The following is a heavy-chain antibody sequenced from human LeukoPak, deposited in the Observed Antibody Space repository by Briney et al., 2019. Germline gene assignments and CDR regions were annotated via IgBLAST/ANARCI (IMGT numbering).Heavy chain of an antibody. CDR2: ISSYNGNT. J-gene: IGHJ3*02. CDR3: ARDRVGASPGRDSFDK. V-gene: IGHV1-18*01. CDR1: GYTFTSYG. D-gene: IGHD1-26*01. Sequence: GASVKVSCKAPGYTFTSYGISWVRQAPGQGLEWMGWISSYNGNTNYAQKLQGRVTITADKSTTTAYMELSSLRSEDTAVYYCARDRVGASPGRDSFDKWAPGTMVTVSS.